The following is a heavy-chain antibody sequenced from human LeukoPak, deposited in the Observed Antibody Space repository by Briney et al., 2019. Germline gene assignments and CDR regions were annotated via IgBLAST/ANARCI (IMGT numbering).Heavy chain of an antibody. D-gene: IGHD6-13*01. CDR1: GGSFSGYY. CDR3: AGKVGSSF. CDR2: INHSGST. Sequence: PSETLSLTCAVYGGSFSGYYWSWIRQPPGKGLEWIGEINHSGSTNYNPSLKSRVTISVDTSKNQFSLKLSSVTAADTAVYYCAGKVGSSFWGQGTLVTVSS. V-gene: IGHV4-34*01. J-gene: IGHJ4*02.